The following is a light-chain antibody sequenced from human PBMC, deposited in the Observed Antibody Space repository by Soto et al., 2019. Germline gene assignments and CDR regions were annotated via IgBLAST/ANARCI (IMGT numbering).Light chain of an antibody. CDR1: SSNIGDNT. V-gene: IGLV1-44*01. CDR3: AAWDDSLNGHVV. Sequence: QAVVTQPPSASGTPGQRVTISCSGSSSNIGDNTVNWYQQLPGTAPKLLIYSNNQRPSGVPDRFSGSKSGTSASLAISGLRSEDEADYYCAAWDDSLNGHVVFGGGTKVTVL. CDR2: SNN. J-gene: IGLJ2*01.